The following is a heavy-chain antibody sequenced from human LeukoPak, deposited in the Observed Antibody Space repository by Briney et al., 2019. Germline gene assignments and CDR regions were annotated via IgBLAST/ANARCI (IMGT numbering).Heavy chain of an antibody. Sequence: SSETLSLTCTVSGGSVSSGSYYWSWIRQPPGKGLEWIGYIYYSGSTNYNPSLKSRVTISVDTSKNQFSLKLSSVTAADTAVYYCAREKGRYCSGGSCHLAYWGQGTLVTVSS. J-gene: IGHJ4*02. V-gene: IGHV4-61*01. CDR1: GGSVSSGSYY. CDR2: IYYSGST. D-gene: IGHD2-15*01. CDR3: AREKGRYCSGGSCHLAY.